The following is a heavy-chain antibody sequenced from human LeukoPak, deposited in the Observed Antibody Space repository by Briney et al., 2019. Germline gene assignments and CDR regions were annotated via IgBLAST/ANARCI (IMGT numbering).Heavy chain of an antibody. D-gene: IGHD3-22*01. Sequence: GASLRLSCAASGFTVSSNYMSWVRQAPGKGLEWVSVIYSGGSTYYADSVKGRFTISRDNSKNTLYLQMNSLRAEDTAVYYCATRYDSSGYLGDYWGQGTLVTVSS. CDR2: IYSGGST. J-gene: IGHJ4*02. V-gene: IGHV3-53*01. CDR1: GFTVSSNY. CDR3: ATRYDSSGYLGDY.